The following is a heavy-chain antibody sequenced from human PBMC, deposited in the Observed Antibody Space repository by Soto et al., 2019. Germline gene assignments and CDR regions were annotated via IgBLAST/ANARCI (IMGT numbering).Heavy chain of an antibody. CDR2: FSLSGTT. J-gene: IGHJ4*02. CDR3: ARGMTPPGAPAWYYFDS. Sequence: QVQLQESGPGLMKPSETLSLTCTVSGASITGSSYWSWIRQPAGKGLEWIGRFSLSGTTNYNPSLRSRVTMPADVSKNQFFLRLTSVTAADPALYYCARGMTPPGAPAWYYFDSWGQGTLVTVSS. V-gene: IGHV4-4*07. CDR1: GASITGSSY. D-gene: IGHD2-8*02.